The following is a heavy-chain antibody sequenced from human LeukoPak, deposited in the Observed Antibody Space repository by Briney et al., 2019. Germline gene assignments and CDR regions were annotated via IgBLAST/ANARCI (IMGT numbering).Heavy chain of an antibody. D-gene: IGHD6-6*01. Sequence: GGSLRLSCAASGFTFSSYGMHWVRQAPGKGLEWVAFIRYDGSNKYYADSVKGRFTISRDNSKNTLYLQMNSLRAEDTAVYYCAKDRGDSSSRGVDYWGQGTLVTVSS. CDR3: AKDRGDSSSRGVDY. CDR1: GFTFSSYG. V-gene: IGHV3-30*02. CDR2: IRYDGSNK. J-gene: IGHJ4*02.